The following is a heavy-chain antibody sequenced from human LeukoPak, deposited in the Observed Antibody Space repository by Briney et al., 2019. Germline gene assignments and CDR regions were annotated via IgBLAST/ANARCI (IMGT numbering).Heavy chain of an antibody. J-gene: IGHJ3*02. Sequence: ASVKVSCKASGYTYTGYYMHWVRQAPGQGLEWMGWINPNSGDTNYAQKFQGRVTMTRDTSISTAYMELSRLRSDDTAMYYCARKDAFDIWGQGTMVTVSS. V-gene: IGHV1-2*02. CDR2: INPNSGDT. CDR3: ARKDAFDI. CDR1: GYTYTGYY.